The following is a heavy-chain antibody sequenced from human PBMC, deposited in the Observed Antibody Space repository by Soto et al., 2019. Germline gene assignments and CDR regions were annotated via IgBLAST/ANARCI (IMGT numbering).Heavy chain of an antibody. J-gene: IGHJ4*02. CDR2: ISSSGSTI. CDR1: GFTFSDYY. D-gene: IGHD3-3*01. Sequence: QVQLVESGGGLVKPGGSLRLSCAASGFTFSDYYMSWIRQAPGKGLEWVSYISSSGSTIYYADSVKGRFTISRDNAKNSLYLQMNSLRAEDSAVYYCARDPLNDFWSGYYPGVFDYWGQGTLVTVSS. CDR3: ARDPLNDFWSGYYPGVFDY. V-gene: IGHV3-11*01.